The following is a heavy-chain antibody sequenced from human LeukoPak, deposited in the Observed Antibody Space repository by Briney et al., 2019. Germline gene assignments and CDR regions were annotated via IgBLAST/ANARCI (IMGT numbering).Heavy chain of an antibody. CDR1: GFSLSTSGMR. CDR2: IDWDDDK. CDR3: ARITREGIAAAGSSERVYYYYYMDV. Sequence: SGPALVKPTQTLTLTCTFSGFSLSTSGMRVSWIRQPPGKALEWLARIDWDDDKFYSTSLKTRLTISKDTSKNQVVLTMTNMDPVDTATYYCARITREGIAAAGSSERVYYYYYMDVWGKGTTVTVSS. J-gene: IGHJ6*03. D-gene: IGHD6-13*01. V-gene: IGHV2-70*04.